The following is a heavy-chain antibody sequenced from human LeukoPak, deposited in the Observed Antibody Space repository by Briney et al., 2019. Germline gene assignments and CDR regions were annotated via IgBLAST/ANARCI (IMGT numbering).Heavy chain of an antibody. CDR1: GGTFSSYA. Sequence: SVKVSCKASGGTFSSYAISWVRQAPGQGLEWMGGIIPIFGTANYAQKFQGRVTITADESTSTAYMELSSLRSEDTAVYYCARDGEQWLVPPNWFDPWGQGTLVTVSS. V-gene: IGHV1-69*13. D-gene: IGHD6-19*01. CDR2: IIPIFGTA. CDR3: ARDGEQWLVPPNWFDP. J-gene: IGHJ5*02.